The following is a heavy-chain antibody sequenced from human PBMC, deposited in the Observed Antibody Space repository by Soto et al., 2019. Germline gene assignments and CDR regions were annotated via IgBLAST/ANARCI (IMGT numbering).Heavy chain of an antibody. CDR3: ARGDRGAFDI. CDR2: IHSDGSST. CDR1: GFTFSYYW. V-gene: IGHV3-74*01. J-gene: IGHJ3*02. Sequence: EVQLVESGGGLVQPGASLRLSCAASGFTFSYYWMHWVRQAPGKGLVWVSRIHSDGSSTTYADSVKGRFTISRDNARNTEYLQMNSLRVEDAAVYYCARGDRGAFDIWGQGTVVTVSS. D-gene: IGHD1-26*01.